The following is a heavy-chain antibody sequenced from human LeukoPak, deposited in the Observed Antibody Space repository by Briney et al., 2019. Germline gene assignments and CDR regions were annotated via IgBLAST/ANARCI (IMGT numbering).Heavy chain of an antibody. D-gene: IGHD6-13*01. CDR1: GYTFTDYY. V-gene: IGHV1-2*02. CDR2: INPNNGRT. J-gene: IGHJ4*01. CDR3: ARDLGLAAGGIGPDV. Sequence: GASVKVSCKASGYTFTDYYMHWLRQAPGQGLEWMGWINPNNGRTDCAQKFQGRVTMTRETSISTAYMELNRLRSDDTAVYYCARDLGLAAGGIGPDVWGHGTLVTVSS.